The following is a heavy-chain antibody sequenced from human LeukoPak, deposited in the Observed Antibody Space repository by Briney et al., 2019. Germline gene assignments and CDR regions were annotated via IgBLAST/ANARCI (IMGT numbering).Heavy chain of an antibody. D-gene: IGHD5-24*01. CDR1: GFGFSGYG. CDR2: IGYNGRST. V-gene: IGHV3-30*02. CDR3: VSAPWLDGYNYYHFDY. Sequence: GGSLRLSCAASGFGFSGYGMHWVRQAPGKGLEWVAFIGYNGRSTKYADPVKGRFTISRDNSKNILYLQMNSLTAGDTAMYYCVSAPWLDGYNYYHFDYWGQGTLATVSS. J-gene: IGHJ4*01.